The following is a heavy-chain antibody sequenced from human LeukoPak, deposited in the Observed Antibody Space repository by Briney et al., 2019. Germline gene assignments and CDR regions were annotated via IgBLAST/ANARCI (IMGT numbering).Heavy chain of an antibody. CDR2: IHPLDSDT. J-gene: IGHJ3*02. Sequence: GESLKISCKTSGYSFSEYWIAWVRQMPGKGLEWMGSIHPLDSDTRYNPSFQGQVTISADKAFSTAHLQWSSLKASDTAMYYCAGPIVSYQLRDAFNIWGQGTMVTVSS. D-gene: IGHD2-2*01. CDR3: AGPIVSYQLRDAFNI. V-gene: IGHV5-51*01. CDR1: GYSFSEYW.